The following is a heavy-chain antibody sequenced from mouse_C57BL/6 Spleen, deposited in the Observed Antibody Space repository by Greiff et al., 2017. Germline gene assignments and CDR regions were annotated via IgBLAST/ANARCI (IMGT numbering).Heavy chain of an antibody. CDR3: ARRGDYVDY. CDR1: GYAFSSSW. Sequence: QVQLKDSGPELVKPGASVKISCKASGYAFSSSWMNWVKQRPGKGLEWIGRIYPGDGDTNYNGKFKGKATLTADKSSSTAYMQLSSLTSEDSAVYFCARRGDYVDYWGQGTTLTVSS. V-gene: IGHV1-82*01. J-gene: IGHJ2*01. CDR2: IYPGDGDT. D-gene: IGHD2-4*01.